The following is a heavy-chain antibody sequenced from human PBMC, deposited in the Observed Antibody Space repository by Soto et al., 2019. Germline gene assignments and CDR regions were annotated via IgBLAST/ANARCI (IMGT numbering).Heavy chain of an antibody. J-gene: IGHJ6*02. CDR1: CFTFNTYA. V-gene: IGHV3-23*01. D-gene: IGHD3-3*01. CDR2: ISESGDGT. CDR3: AKNGDFWSWGMDV. Sequence: ETLRLSCAASCFTFNTYAMTWVRQAPGKGLEWVSLISESGDGTYYADSVKGRFTISRDNSQRTLNLQMNSLRAEDTAVYYCAKNGDFWSWGMDVWGQGTTVTVSS.